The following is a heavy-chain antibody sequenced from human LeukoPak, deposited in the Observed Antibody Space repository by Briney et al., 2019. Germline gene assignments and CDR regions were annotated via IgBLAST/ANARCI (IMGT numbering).Heavy chain of an antibody. Sequence: TSETLSLTCAVSGYSISSGYYWGWIRQPPGKGLEWIGSIYHSGSTYYIPSLKSRVTISVDTSKNQFSLKLSSVTAADTAVYYCARELIAVAGTGYFDYWGQGTLVTVSS. V-gene: IGHV4-38-2*02. J-gene: IGHJ4*02. CDR2: IYHSGST. D-gene: IGHD6-19*01. CDR3: ARELIAVAGTGYFDY. CDR1: GYSISSGYY.